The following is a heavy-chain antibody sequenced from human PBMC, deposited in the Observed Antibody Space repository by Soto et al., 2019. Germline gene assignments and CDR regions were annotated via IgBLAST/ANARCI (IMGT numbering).Heavy chain of an antibody. V-gene: IGHV4-34*01. CDR2: INHSGST. D-gene: IGHD5-12*01. Sequence: NPXETLSLTCAVYGGSFSGYYWSWIRQPPGKGLDWIGEINHSGSTNYNPSLKSRVTISVDTSKNQFSLKLSSVTAADTAVYYCARLRRDGYGWNYYYYGMDVWGQGTTVTVS. J-gene: IGHJ6*02. CDR1: GGSFSGYY. CDR3: ARLRRDGYGWNYYYYGMDV.